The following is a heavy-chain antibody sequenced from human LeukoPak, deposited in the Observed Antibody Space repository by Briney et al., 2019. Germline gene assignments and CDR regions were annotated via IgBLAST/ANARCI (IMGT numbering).Heavy chain of an antibody. D-gene: IGHD3-10*01. V-gene: IGHV3-30*18. CDR1: GFAFSSYG. CDR3: AKDRGLGFDY. J-gene: IGHJ4*02. CDR2: ISYDGSNK. Sequence: GGSLRLSCAASGFAFSSYGMHWVRQAPGKGLEWVAVISYDGSNKYYADSVKGRFTISRDNSKNTLYLQMNSLRAEDTAVYYCAKDRGLGFDYWGQGTLVTVSS.